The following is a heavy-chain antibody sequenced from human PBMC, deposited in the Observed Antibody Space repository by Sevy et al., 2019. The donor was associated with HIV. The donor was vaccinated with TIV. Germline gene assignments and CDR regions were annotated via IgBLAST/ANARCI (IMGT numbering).Heavy chain of an antibody. J-gene: IGHJ4*02. D-gene: IGHD2-8*01. CDR1: GFTFNIYS. CDR2: LSFGCGKI. CDR3: AREGCTKPNDY. V-gene: IGHV3-23*01. Sequence: GGSLRLSCAASGFTFNIYSMSWVRQTPGKGLERVATLSFGCGKINHADSVKGRFTMSRDDSKNAVYLQMNNLRVEDTAIYYCAREGCTKPNDYWGQGTLVTVSS.